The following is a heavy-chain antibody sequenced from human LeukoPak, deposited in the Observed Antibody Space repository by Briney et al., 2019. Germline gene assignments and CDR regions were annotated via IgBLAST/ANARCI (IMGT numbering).Heavy chain of an antibody. D-gene: IGHD2-15*01. J-gene: IGHJ4*02. CDR2: IYYSGST. CDR1: GGSISSGDYY. CDR3: ARVEGCSGGSCYLDY. V-gene: IGHV4-30-4*08. Sequence: SETLSLTCTVSGGSISSGDYYWRWIRQPPGKGLEWIGYIYYSGSTYYNPSLKSRVTISVDTSKNQFSLKLSSVTAADTAVYYCARVEGCSGGSCYLDYWGQGTLVTVSS.